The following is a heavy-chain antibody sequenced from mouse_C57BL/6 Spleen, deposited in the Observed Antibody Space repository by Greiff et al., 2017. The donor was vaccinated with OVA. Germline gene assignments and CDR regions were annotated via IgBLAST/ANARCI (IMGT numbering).Heavy chain of an antibody. J-gene: IGHJ4*01. Sequence: QVQLKESGAELVKPGASVKMSCKASGYTFTTYPIEWMKQNHGKSLEWIGNFHPYNDDTKYNEKFKGKATLTVEKSSSTVYLELSRLTSDDSAVYYCARRLGRGYYYAMDYWGQGTSVTVSS. CDR1: GYTFTTYP. CDR2: FHPYNDDT. D-gene: IGHD4-1*01. V-gene: IGHV1-47*01. CDR3: ARRLGRGYYYAMDY.